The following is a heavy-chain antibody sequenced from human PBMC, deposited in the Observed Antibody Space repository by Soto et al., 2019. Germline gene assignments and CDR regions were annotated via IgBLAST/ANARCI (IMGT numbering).Heavy chain of an antibody. D-gene: IGHD6-13*01. CDR1: GFTFSSYA. V-gene: IGHV3-23*01. CDR3: AKLSGIAAAGRVIDY. Sequence: VGSLRLSCAASGFTFSSYAMSWVRQAPGKGLEWVSAISGSGGSTYYADSVKGRFTISRDNSKNTLYLQMNSLRAEDTAVYYCAKLSGIAAAGRVIDYWGQGTLVTVSS. J-gene: IGHJ4*02. CDR2: ISGSGGST.